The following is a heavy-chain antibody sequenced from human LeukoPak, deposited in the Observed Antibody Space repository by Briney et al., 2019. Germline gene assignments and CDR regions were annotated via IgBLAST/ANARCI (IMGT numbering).Heavy chain of an antibody. CDR1: GFTFSSYA. CDR2: ISYDGSDK. D-gene: IGHD6-19*01. CDR3: ARVYEQWLSTNYGMDV. Sequence: GRSLRLSCAASGFTFSSYAMHWVRQAPGKGLEWVAVISYDGSDKYYADSVKGRFTISRDNSKNTLYLQMNSLRAGDTAVYYCARVYEQWLSTNYGMDVWGQGTSVTVSS. V-gene: IGHV3-30-3*01. J-gene: IGHJ6*02.